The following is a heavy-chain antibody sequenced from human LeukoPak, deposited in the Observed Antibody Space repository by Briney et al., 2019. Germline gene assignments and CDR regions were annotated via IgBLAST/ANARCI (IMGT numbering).Heavy chain of an antibody. CDR1: GGSISSYY. V-gene: IGHV4-4*07. CDR2: IYTSGST. J-gene: IGHJ6*02. CDR3: AGDSDYYGSGSYKLYYYGMDV. D-gene: IGHD3-10*01. Sequence: SETLSLTCTVSGGSISSYYWSWIRQPAGKGLEWIGRIYTSGSTNYNPSLKSRVTMSVDTSKNQFSLKLSSVTAADTAVYYCAGDSDYYGSGSYKLYYYGMDVWGQGTTVTVSS.